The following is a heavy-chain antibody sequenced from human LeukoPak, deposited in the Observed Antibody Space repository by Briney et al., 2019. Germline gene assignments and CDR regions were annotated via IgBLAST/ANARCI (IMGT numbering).Heavy chain of an antibody. D-gene: IGHD2-8*01. CDR2: ISGSGGST. V-gene: IGHV3-23*01. Sequence: GGSLRLSCAASGFTFSSYAMSWVRQAPGEGLEWVSAISGSGGSTYYADSVKGRFTISRDNSKNTLYLQMNSLRAEDTAVYYCAKEVEGLTVSINWFDPWGQGTLVTVSS. J-gene: IGHJ5*02. CDR1: GFTFSSYA. CDR3: AKEVEGLTVSINWFDP.